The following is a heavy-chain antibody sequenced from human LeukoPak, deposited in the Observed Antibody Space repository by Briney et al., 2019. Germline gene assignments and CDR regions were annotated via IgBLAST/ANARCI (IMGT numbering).Heavy chain of an antibody. V-gene: IGHV1-8*01. J-gene: IGHJ4*02. CDR3: ARAYYSGSYWTSSSQQLDY. D-gene: IGHD1-26*01. CDR1: GYTFTSYD. Sequence: ASVKVSCKASGYTFTSYDINWVRQATGQGLEWMGWMNPNSGNTGYAQKFQGRVTMTRNTSISTAYMELSSLRSEDTAVYYCARAYYSGSYWTSSSQQLDYWGQGTLVTVSP. CDR2: MNPNSGNT.